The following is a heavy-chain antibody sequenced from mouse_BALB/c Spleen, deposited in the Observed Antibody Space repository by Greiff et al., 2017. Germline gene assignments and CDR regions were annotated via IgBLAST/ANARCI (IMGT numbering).Heavy chain of an antibody. CDR3: ARADGYYGWFAY. Sequence: EVQRVESGGGLVKPGGSLKLSCAASGFTFSSYAMSWVRQSPEKRLEWVAEISSGGSYTYYPDTVTGRFTISRDNAKNTLYLEMSSLRSEDTAMYYCARADGYYGWFAYWGQGTLVTVSA. CDR2: ISSGGSYT. CDR1: GFTFSSYA. J-gene: IGHJ3*01. D-gene: IGHD2-3*01. V-gene: IGHV5-9-4*01.